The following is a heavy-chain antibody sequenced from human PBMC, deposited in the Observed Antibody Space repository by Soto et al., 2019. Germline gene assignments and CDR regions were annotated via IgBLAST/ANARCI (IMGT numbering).Heavy chain of an antibody. Sequence: QVQLVESGGGVVQPGRSLRLSCAASGFTFSSYAMHWVRQAPGKGLEWVAVISYDGSNKYYADSVKGRFTISRDNSKNTLYLQMNSLRAEDTAVYYCARKYCSRGSCYSDYWGQGTLVTVSS. CDR1: GFTFSSYA. CDR2: ISYDGSNK. D-gene: IGHD2-15*01. CDR3: ARKYCSRGSCYSDY. V-gene: IGHV3-30-3*01. J-gene: IGHJ4*02.